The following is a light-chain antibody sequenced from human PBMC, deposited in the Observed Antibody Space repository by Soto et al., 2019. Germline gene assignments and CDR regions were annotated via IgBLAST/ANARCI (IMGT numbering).Light chain of an antibody. CDR1: SSDVGGYKY. V-gene: IGLV2-14*01. CDR2: TVN. J-gene: IGLJ1*01. CDR3: NSYTSSSTDV. Sequence: QSALTQPASVSGSPGQSITISCTGTSSDVGGYKYVSWYQQHPGKAPKLLIYTVNNRPSGVSNRFSGSKSGNTASLTISGLQAEDEADYYCNSYTSSSTDVFGTGTKLTVL.